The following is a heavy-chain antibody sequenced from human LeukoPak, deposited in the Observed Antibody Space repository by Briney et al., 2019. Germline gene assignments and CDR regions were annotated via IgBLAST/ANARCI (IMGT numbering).Heavy chain of an antibody. CDR2: ISGSGGST. V-gene: IGHV3-23*01. CDR3: AKDLAIAVAGNGYFDY. Sequence: QPGGSLRLSCAASGFTFSSYAMSWVRRAPGKGLEWVSAISGSGGSTYYADPVKGRFTISRDNSKNTLYLQMHSLRAEDTAVYYCAKDLAIAVAGNGYFDYWGQGTLVTASS. J-gene: IGHJ4*02. CDR1: GFTFSSYA. D-gene: IGHD6-19*01.